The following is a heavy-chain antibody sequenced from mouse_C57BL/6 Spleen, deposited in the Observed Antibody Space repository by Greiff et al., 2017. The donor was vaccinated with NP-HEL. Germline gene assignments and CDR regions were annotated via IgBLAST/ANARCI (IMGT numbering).Heavy chain of an antibody. CDR3: ARDYLGAMDY. Sequence: EVKRVESGGGLVKPGGSLKLSCAASGFTFSDYGMHWVRQAPEKGLEWVAYISSGSSTIYYADTVKGRFTISRDNAKNTLFLQMTSLRSEDTAMYYCARDYLGAMDYWGQGTSVTVSS. J-gene: IGHJ4*01. CDR1: GFTFSDYG. D-gene: IGHD5-5*01. CDR2: ISSGSSTI. V-gene: IGHV5-17*01.